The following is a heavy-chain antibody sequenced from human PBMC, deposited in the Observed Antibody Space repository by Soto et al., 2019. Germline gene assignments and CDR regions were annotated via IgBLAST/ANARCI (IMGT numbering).Heavy chain of an antibody. CDR2: ISAYNGNT. V-gene: IGHV1-18*04. CDR3: ARETDGAYAGASYGMDV. D-gene: IGHD3-16*01. Sequence: QVQLVQSGAEVKKPGASVKVSCKASGYTFTSYGISSVRQAPGQGREWMGWISAYNGNTNYAQKLQGRVTMTTDTSTSTAYMELRSLRSDDTAVYYCARETDGAYAGASYGMDVWGQGTTVTVSS. CDR1: GYTFTSYG. J-gene: IGHJ6*02.